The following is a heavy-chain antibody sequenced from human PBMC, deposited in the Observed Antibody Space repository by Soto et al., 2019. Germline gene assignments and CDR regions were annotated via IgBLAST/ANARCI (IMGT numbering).Heavy chain of an antibody. CDR2: IYYSGST. V-gene: IGHV4-59*01. J-gene: IGHJ4*02. CDR1: GGSISSYY. D-gene: IGHD5-12*01. Sequence: QVQLQESGPGLVKPSETLSLMCTVSGGSISSYYWSWIRQPPGKGLEWIGYIYYSGSTNYNPSLKSRTTLSAGTSTHQFSLELSSVTAADTAVYYCARERRDGYKHYFDYWGQGTLVTVSS. CDR3: ARERRDGYKHYFDY.